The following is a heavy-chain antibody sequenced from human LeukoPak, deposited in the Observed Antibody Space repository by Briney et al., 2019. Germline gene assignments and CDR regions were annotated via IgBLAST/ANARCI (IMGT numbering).Heavy chain of an antibody. CDR2: ISYDGSNK. V-gene: IGHV3-30-3*01. D-gene: IGHD3-22*01. J-gene: IGHJ4*02. CDR3: LRGAYYAAY. CDR1: GFTLSSYA. Sequence: GGSLRLSCAASGFTLSSYAMHWFRQAPGKGLEWVAVISYDGSNKYYADSVKGRFTISRDNSKNTLYLQMNSLRVEDTGIYYCLRGAYYAAYWGQGTLVTVSS.